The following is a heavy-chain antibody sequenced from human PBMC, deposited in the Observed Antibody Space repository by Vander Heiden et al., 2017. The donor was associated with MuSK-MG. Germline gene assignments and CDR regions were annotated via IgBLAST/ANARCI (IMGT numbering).Heavy chain of an antibody. D-gene: IGHD3-3*01. J-gene: IGHJ4*02. V-gene: IGHV4-34*01. CDR1: GGSFSGSY. CDR3: ARLSITSFGVVSMGMYYFDY. CDR2: INHSGST. Sequence: QVQLQQWGAGLLKPSETLSPTCAVYGGSFSGSYWSWIRQPPGKGLEWIGEINHSGSTNYNPSLKRRVTIAVDTSKNQFSLKRSSVTAAETAVYYCARLSITSFGVVSMGMYYFDYWGQGTLVTVSS.